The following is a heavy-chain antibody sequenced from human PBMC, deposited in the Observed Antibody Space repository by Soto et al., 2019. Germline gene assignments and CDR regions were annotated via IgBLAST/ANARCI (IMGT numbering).Heavy chain of an antibody. Sequence: QVQLVQSGAEVRKPGASVNVSCKASGYTFTTYPIHWVRQAPGQRLEWMGSINSGNGKTKYAPKFQARVTITWDTSATTAKMELSSLTSEDTAVYYCARARYSSGWDLDFWGQGTLVSVSS. J-gene: IGHJ4*02. V-gene: IGHV1-3*01. D-gene: IGHD6-19*01. CDR3: ARARYSSGWDLDF. CDR2: INSGNGKT. CDR1: GYTFTTYP.